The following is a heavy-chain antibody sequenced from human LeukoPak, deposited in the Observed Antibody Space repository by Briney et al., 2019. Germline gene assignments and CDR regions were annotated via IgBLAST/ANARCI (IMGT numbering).Heavy chain of an antibody. D-gene: IGHD6-13*01. CDR1: GFTFSSYA. CDR3: ARGGSSSSSPGDY. CDR2: ISSNGGST. Sequence: PGGSLRLSCAASGFTFSSYAMHWVRQAPGKGLEYVSAISSNGGSTYYANSVKGRFTISRDNSKSTLYLQMGSLTAEDMAVYYCARGGSSSSSPGDYWGQGTLVTVSS. J-gene: IGHJ4*02. V-gene: IGHV3-64*01.